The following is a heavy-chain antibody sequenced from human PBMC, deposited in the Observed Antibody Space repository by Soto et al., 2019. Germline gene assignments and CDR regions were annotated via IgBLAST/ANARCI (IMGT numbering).Heavy chain of an antibody. V-gene: IGHV1-3*01. J-gene: IGHJ4*02. Sequence: ASVKVSCKASGYTFTSYSLQWVRRAPGQGLEWMGWITAGKGDTKYSEKFQGRVAITRDTSANMAYMELSSLRSEDTAVYYCAKDYSSSWYDESPTNYFDYWGQRTLVTVSS. CDR1: GYTFTSYS. CDR2: ITAGKGDT. CDR3: AKDYSSSWYDESPTNYFDY. D-gene: IGHD6-13*01.